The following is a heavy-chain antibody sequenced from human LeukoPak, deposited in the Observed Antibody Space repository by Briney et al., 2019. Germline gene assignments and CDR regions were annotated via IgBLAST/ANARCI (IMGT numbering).Heavy chain of an antibody. J-gene: IGHJ4*02. V-gene: IGHV3-7*03. CDR2: IKQDGSEK. D-gene: IGHD2-15*01. CDR1: GFTFSSYW. Sequence: GGSLRLSCAASGFTFSSYWMSWVRQAPGKGLEWVANIKQDGSEKYYVDSVKGRFTISRDNAKNSLYLQMNSLRAEDTAVYFCAKRGSSVNATPRDYFDYWGQGNLVTVSS. CDR3: AKRGSSVNATPRDYFDY.